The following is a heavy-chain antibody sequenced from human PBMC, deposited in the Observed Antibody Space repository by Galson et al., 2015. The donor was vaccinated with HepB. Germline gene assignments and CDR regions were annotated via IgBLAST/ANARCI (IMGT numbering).Heavy chain of an antibody. V-gene: IGHV4-34*01. CDR2: INHSGST. J-gene: IGHJ4*02. Sequence: SETLSLTCAVYGGSFSGYYWSWIRQPPGKGLEWIGEINHSGSTNYNPSLKSRVTISVDTSKNQFSLKLSSVTAADTAVYYCARRRAPSGSYYVVSRWDFYFDYWGQGTLVTVSS. CDR1: GGSFSGYY. CDR3: ARRRAPSGSYYVVSRWDFYFDY. D-gene: IGHD1-26*01.